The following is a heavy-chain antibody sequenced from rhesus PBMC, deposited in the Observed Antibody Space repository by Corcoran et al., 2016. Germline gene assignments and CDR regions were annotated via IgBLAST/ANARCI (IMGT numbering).Heavy chain of an antibody. D-gene: IGHD5-24*01. Sequence: EVQLVESGGGLAKPGGSLRLSCAASGFTFSDYYMDWVRQAPGKGLEWVSSISKVGGSTWCAESVNGRCTISRENAKNTLYRQMNSQRAEDTGVYYCARDRGTAGTVGRYWGQGVLVTVSS. CDR2: ISKVGGST. J-gene: IGHJ4*01. CDR3: ARDRGTAGTVGRY. CDR1: GFTFSDYY. V-gene: IGHV3-178*01.